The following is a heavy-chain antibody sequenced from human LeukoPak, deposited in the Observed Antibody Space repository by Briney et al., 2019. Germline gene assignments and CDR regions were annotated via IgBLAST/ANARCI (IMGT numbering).Heavy chain of an antibody. D-gene: IGHD6-19*01. CDR2: INHSGST. Sequence: PSETLSLTCAVYGGSFSGYYWSWIRQPPEKGLEWIGEINHSGSTNYNPSLKSRVTISVDTSKNQFSLKLSSVTAANTAVYYCASHTGIAVAGTYGGYWGQGTLVTVSS. CDR1: GGSFSGYY. CDR3: ASHTGIAVAGTYGGY. J-gene: IGHJ4*02. V-gene: IGHV4-34*01.